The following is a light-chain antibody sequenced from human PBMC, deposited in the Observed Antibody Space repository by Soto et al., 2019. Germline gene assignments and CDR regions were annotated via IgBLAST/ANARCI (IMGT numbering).Light chain of an antibody. V-gene: IGKV3-15*01. Sequence: ELVMTQSPATMSVSPGERATLSCRASQSVSSTLAWYQQKPGQAPRLLIYGASTRATGIPARFSGSGSGTEFTLTISSLQSEDFAVYSCQQYKNWPPRTFGGGNKVEIK. J-gene: IGKJ4*01. CDR1: QSVSST. CDR3: QQYKNWPPRT. CDR2: GAS.